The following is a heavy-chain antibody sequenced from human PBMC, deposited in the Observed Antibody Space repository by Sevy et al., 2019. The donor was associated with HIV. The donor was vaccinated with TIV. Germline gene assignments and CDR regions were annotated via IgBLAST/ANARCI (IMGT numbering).Heavy chain of an antibody. CDR2: ISYDGNDK. D-gene: IGHD4-17*01. Sequence: GGSVRLSCAASGFAFSNYYAMYWVRQAPGKGLKWVALISYDGNDKYYADSVKGRFTISRDNFKNTLYLQMNSLTAEDTAVYYCARPRANYVDNYFFYAMDVWGQGTTVTVSS. CDR3: ARPRANYVDNYFFYAMDV. CDR1: GFAFSNYYA. J-gene: IGHJ6*02. V-gene: IGHV3-30-3*01.